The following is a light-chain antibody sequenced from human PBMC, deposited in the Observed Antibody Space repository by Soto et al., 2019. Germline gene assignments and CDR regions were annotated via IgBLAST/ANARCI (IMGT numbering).Light chain of an antibody. J-gene: IGLJ1*01. Sequence: QSALTQPASVSGSPGQSITISCTGTSSDVGGYSYVSWYQQHPGKAPKLMIYEVSNRPSGVSNRFSGSKSGNTACLTISGLQAEDEADYYCSSYTSSSTFYVFGTGTKVTVL. CDR3: SSYTSSSTFYV. CDR1: SSDVGGYSY. V-gene: IGLV2-14*01. CDR2: EVS.